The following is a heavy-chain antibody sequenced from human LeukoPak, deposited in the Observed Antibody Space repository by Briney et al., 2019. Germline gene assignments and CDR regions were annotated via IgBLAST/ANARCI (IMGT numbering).Heavy chain of an antibody. CDR1: VGSISNSGYY. J-gene: IGHJ4*02. CDR2: IYSRGKT. CDR3: ARLGASSGYYDY. Sequence: SETLSLTCTVSVGSISNSGYYWGWIRQPPGNGLEWIGSIYSRGKTYYNPSLKSRVTISLDTSKNQYSLKLSSGTAADTDVYYCARLGASSGYYDYWGQGTLVTVSS. V-gene: IGHV4-39*01. D-gene: IGHD3-22*01.